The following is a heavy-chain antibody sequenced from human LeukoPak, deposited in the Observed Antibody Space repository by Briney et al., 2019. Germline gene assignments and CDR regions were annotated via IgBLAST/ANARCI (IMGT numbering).Heavy chain of an antibody. J-gene: IGHJ4*02. Sequence: GGSLRLSCAASGFTFDDYAMHWVRQAPGKGLEWVSLISGDGGSTYYADSVKGRFTISRDNSKNSLYLQMNSLRTEDTALYYCAKPSRPYYGGNSEADYRGQGTLVTVSS. CDR1: GFTFDDYA. D-gene: IGHD4-23*01. V-gene: IGHV3-43*02. CDR3: AKPSRPYYGGNSEADY. CDR2: ISGDGGST.